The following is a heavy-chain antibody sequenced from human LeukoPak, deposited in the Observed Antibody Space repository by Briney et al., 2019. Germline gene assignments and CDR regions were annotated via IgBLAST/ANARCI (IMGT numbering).Heavy chain of an antibody. CDR2: INGSGGST. V-gene: IGHV3-23*01. Sequence: PGGSLRLSCAASGFTFSTYAMTWVRQAPGKGLEWVSVINGSGGSTYYADSVKGRFTLSRDNSKNTLYLQINTLIAEDTDFYYCAKSIGGVVVVAADYWGQGTLVTVSS. CDR3: AKSIGGVVVVAADY. D-gene: IGHD2-15*01. CDR1: GFTFSTYA. J-gene: IGHJ4*02.